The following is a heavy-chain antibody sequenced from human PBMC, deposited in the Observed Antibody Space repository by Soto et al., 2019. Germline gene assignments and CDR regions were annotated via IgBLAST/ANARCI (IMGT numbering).Heavy chain of an antibody. CDR2: INAGNGNT. CDR3: ARHRYYVSSGQGYYGMDV. V-gene: IGHV1-3*01. Sequence: XSVKVSCKASGYTFTSYAMHWVRQAPGQRLEWMGWINAGNGNTKYSQKFQGRVTITRDTSASTAYMELSSLRSEDTAVYYCARHRYYVSSGQGYYGMDVWGQGNTVTVSS. CDR1: GYTFTSYA. D-gene: IGHD3-22*01. J-gene: IGHJ6*02.